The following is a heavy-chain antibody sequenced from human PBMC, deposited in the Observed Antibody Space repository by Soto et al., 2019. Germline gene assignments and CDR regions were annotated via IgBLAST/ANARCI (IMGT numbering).Heavy chain of an antibody. V-gene: IGHV3-30-3*01. Sequence: QVQLVESGGGVVQPGRSLRLSCAASGFTFSTYAMHWVRQAPGKGLEWVAVISYDGTNKYYADSVRCRFTISRDNSQNSLFLQMNSLRAEDTAVYYCAKDGGGYNYGYVMLDKYYYGMDVWGQGTTVTVSS. J-gene: IGHJ6*02. CDR3: AKDGGGYNYGYVMLDKYYYGMDV. CDR1: GFTFSTYA. D-gene: IGHD5-18*01. CDR2: ISYDGTNK.